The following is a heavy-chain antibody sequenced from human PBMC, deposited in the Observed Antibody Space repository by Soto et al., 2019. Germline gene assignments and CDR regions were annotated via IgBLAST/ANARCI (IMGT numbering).Heavy chain of an antibody. D-gene: IGHD3-22*01. CDR1: GFTFSSYS. J-gene: IGHJ4*02. CDR3: ARLTSYDSSGDYCY. CDR2: IRSRSSYI. V-gene: IGHV3-21*01. Sequence: EVQLVESGGGLVKPGGSLRLSCAASGFTFSSYSMNWVRQAPGKGLGWVSSIRSRSSYIYYADSVKGRLTISRDNAKNSLYLQMNSLRAEDTAVYYCARLTSYDSSGDYCYWGQGTLVTVSS.